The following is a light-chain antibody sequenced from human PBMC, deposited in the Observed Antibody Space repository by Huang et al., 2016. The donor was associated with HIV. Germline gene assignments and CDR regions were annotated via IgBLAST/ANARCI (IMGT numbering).Light chain of an antibody. CDR2: DAS. Sequence: DIQMTQSPSSLSASVGDRVTITCQASQDISNYLNWYQQKPGKAPKLLIYDASNLEKGVSSRFSGSGSGTDFTFTISSLQPEDIATYYCQHYDNLRTFGQGTKVEIK. V-gene: IGKV1-33*01. CDR3: QHYDNLRT. CDR1: QDISNY. J-gene: IGKJ1*01.